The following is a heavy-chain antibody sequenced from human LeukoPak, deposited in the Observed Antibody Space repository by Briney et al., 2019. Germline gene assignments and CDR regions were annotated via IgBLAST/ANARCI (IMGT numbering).Heavy chain of an antibody. Sequence: ASVKVSCKASGYTFTSYYMHWVRQAPGQGLEWMGIINPSGGSTSYAQKFQGRVTMTRDTSTSTVYMELSSLRSEVTAVYYCARDRGGCSSTSCYNYYHYYYGMDVWGQGTTVTVSS. CDR3: ARDRGGCSSTSCYNYYHYYYGMDV. V-gene: IGHV1-46*01. CDR2: INPSGGST. CDR1: GYTFTSYY. D-gene: IGHD2-2*02. J-gene: IGHJ6*02.